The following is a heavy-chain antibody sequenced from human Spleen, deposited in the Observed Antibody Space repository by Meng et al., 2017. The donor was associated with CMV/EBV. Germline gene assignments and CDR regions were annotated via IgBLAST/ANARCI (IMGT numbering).Heavy chain of an antibody. CDR2: IYPGDSDI. D-gene: IGHD2-2*01. CDR1: GYRFTDYW. J-gene: IGHJ5*02. V-gene: IGHV5-51*01. Sequence: GESLKISCQASGYRFTDYWIGWVRQMPGKGLEWMGIIYPGDSDIRYSPSFQGQVTISADKSISTAYLQWSGLKASDSAMYYCARGYCSSTSCYGWFDPWGQGTLVTVSS. CDR3: ARGYCSSTSCYGWFDP.